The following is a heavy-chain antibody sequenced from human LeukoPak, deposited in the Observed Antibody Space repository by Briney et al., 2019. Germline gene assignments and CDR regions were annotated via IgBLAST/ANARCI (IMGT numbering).Heavy chain of an antibody. CDR3: AKDSVWFGEFPEYYFDY. J-gene: IGHJ4*02. D-gene: IGHD3-10*01. Sequence: GGSLRLSCAASGFTFSDYYMSWIRQAPGKGLEWVSSISSSSTYMSSADSVKGRFTISRDNAKKSLYLQMNSLRAEDTAVYYCAKDSVWFGEFPEYYFDYWGQGTLVTVSS. CDR1: GFTFSDYY. V-gene: IGHV3-11*06. CDR2: ISSSSTYM.